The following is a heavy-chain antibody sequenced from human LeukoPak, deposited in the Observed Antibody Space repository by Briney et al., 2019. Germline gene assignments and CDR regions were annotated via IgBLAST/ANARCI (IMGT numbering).Heavy chain of an antibody. J-gene: IGHJ4*02. CDR1: GFTFSNFW. D-gene: IGHD6-13*01. CDR3: TAATPDY. CDR2: IKQDGSQK. Sequence: PGGSLRLSCAASGFTFSNFWMTWVRQAPGKGLEWVANIKQDGSQKFYLDSVKGRFTISRDNAKNSLFLQMNSMRAEDTAVYYCTAATPDYRGQGTLVTVSS. V-gene: IGHV3-7*02.